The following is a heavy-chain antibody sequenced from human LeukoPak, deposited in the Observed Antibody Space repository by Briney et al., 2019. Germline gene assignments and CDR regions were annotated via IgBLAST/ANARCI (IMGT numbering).Heavy chain of an antibody. CDR2: INPSGGST. V-gene: IGHV1-46*01. Sequence: ASVKVSCKASGYTFTSYYMHWVRQAPGQGLEWMGIINPSGGSTSYAQKFQGRVTMTRDTSTSTVYMELSSLRSEDTAVYYCARVRTSYEDSDAFDIWGQGTMVTVSS. CDR3: ARVRTSYEDSDAFDI. CDR1: GYTFTSYY. D-gene: IGHD1-26*01. J-gene: IGHJ3*02.